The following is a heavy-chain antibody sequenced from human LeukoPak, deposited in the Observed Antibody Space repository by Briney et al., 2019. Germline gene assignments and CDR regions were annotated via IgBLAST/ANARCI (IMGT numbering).Heavy chain of an antibody. D-gene: IGHD6-19*01. CDR3: ARGARLGSSGWIGAFDI. V-gene: IGHV3-21*01. Sequence: GGSLRLSCAASGFTFSSYSMNWVRQAPGKGLEWVSSISSSSSYIYYADSVKGRFTISRDNAKNSLYLQMNSLRAEDTAVYYCARGARLGSSGWIGAFDIWGQGTMVTVSS. J-gene: IGHJ3*02. CDR2: ISSSSSYI. CDR1: GFTFSSYS.